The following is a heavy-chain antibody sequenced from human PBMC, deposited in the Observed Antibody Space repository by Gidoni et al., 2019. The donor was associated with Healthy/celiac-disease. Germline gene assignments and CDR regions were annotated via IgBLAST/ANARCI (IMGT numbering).Heavy chain of an antibody. D-gene: IGHD3-3*01. V-gene: IGHV3-30-3*01. CDR2: ISYDGSNK. J-gene: IGHJ3*02. Sequence: QVQLVESGGGVVQPGRYLRLSCAASGFTFSSYAMHWVRQAPGKGLEWVAVISYDGSNKYYADSVKGRFTISRDNSKNTLYLQMNSLRAEDTAVYYCARESRTNAFDIWGQGTMVTVSS. CDR1: GFTFSSYA. CDR3: ARESRTNAFDI.